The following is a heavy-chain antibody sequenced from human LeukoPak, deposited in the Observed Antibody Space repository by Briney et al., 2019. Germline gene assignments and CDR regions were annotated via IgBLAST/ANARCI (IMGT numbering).Heavy chain of an antibody. Sequence: PGRSLRLSCAASGFTFSRYGMHWVRQAPGKGLEWVAIIWSDGSNKYYADAVKDRFTISRDNSKNTMYLQMNSLRAEDTAVYYCARDGYSFGSLDYWGQGTLGTVSS. CDR3: ARDGYSFGSLDY. V-gene: IGHV3-33*01. D-gene: IGHD5-18*01. CDR1: GFTFSRYG. CDR2: IWSDGSNK. J-gene: IGHJ4*02.